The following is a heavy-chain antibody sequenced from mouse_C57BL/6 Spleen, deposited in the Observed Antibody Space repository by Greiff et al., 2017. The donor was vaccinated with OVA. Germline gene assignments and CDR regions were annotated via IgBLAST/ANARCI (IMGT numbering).Heavy chain of an antibody. CDR2: IDPSDSYT. D-gene: IGHD4-1*01. V-gene: IGHV1-69*01. CDR1: GYTFTSYW. Sequence: VQLQQSGAELVMPGASVKLSCKASGYTFTSYWMHWVKQRPGQGLEWIGEIDPSDSYTNYNQKFKGKSTLTVDKSSSTAYMQLSSLTSEDSAVYYCARSWDRAMDYWGQGTSVTVSS. J-gene: IGHJ4*01. CDR3: ARSWDRAMDY.